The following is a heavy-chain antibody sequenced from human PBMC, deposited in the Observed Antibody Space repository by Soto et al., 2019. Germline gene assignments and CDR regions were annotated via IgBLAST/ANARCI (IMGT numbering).Heavy chain of an antibody. CDR1: GFTLSSYA. CDR2: ISGSGGST. V-gene: IGHV3-23*01. Sequence: EVQLLESGGGLVQPGGSLRLSCAASGFTLSSYAMSWVRQAPGKGLEWVSAISGSGGSTYYADSVKGRFTISRDNSKNTLYLQMNSLRAEDTAVYYCAKALGYSSGWYRDWYFDLWGRGTLVTVSS. CDR3: AKALGYSSGWYRDWYFDL. D-gene: IGHD6-19*01. J-gene: IGHJ2*01.